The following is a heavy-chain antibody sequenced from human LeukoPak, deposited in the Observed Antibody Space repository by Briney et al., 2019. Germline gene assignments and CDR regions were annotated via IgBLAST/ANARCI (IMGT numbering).Heavy chain of an antibody. CDR3: ARDAGYDFWSGYADAFDI. J-gene: IGHJ3*02. Sequence: ASVKVSCKASGGTFISYTISWVRQAPGQGLEWMGLISAYNGNTNYAQKLQGRVTMTTDTSTSTAYMELRSLRSDDTAVYYCARDAGYDFWSGYADAFDIWGQGTMVTVSS. CDR1: GGTFISYT. V-gene: IGHV1-18*01. CDR2: ISAYNGNT. D-gene: IGHD3-3*01.